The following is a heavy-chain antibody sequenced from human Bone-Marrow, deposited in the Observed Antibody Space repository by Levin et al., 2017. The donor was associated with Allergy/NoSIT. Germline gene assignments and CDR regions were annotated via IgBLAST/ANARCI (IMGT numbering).Heavy chain of an antibody. V-gene: IGHV4-34*01. CDR3: ARSASLRFLEWLFIEYWFDP. J-gene: IGHJ5*02. CDR2: INHSGST. Sequence: SETLSLTCAVYGGSFSGYYWSWIRQPPGKGLEWIGEINHSGSTNYNPSLKSRVTISVDTSKNQFSLKLSSVTAADTAVYYCARSASLRFLEWLFIEYWFDPWGQGTLVTVSS. CDR1: GGSFSGYY. D-gene: IGHD3-3*01.